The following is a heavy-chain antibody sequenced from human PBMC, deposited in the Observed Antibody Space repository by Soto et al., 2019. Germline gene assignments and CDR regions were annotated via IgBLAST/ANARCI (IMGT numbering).Heavy chain of an antibody. D-gene: IGHD6-6*01. Sequence: GGSLRLSCAASGFTFSTYSMNWVRQAPGKGLEWVSSISSSSSDIYYADSVKGRFTVSRDNTKNSLYLQMNSLRAEDTAVYYCARSQVIAARPYYFDYWGQGTLVTVSS. V-gene: IGHV3-21*01. CDR1: GFTFSTYS. CDR3: ARSQVIAARPYYFDY. CDR2: ISSSSSDI. J-gene: IGHJ4*02.